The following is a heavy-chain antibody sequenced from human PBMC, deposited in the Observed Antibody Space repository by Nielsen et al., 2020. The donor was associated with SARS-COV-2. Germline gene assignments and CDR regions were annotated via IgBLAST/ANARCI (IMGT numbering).Heavy chain of an antibody. V-gene: IGHV3-30*02. J-gene: IGHJ4*02. CDR2: VSHDGIVE. D-gene: IGHD1-14*01. CDR3: AKSIYGNHRGLDH. Sequence: GESLKISCAASGFSFRNFGMYWVRQAPGKGLEWVAFVSHDGIVEKYADSVKGRLTTTRDNSRNTLYLHLNSLKIEDTAVYHCAKSIYGNHRGLDHWGQGTLVTVSS. CDR1: GFSFRNFG.